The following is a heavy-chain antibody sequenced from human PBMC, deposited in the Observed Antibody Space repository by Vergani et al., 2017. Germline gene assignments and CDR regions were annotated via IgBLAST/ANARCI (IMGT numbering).Heavy chain of an antibody. CDR3: ARAAYSSGWYEEPGDYYYYMDV. CDR2: INPNSGGT. D-gene: IGHD6-19*01. J-gene: IGHJ6*03. Sequence: QVQLVQSGAEVKKPGASVKVSCKASGYTFTGYYMHWVRQAPGQGLEWMGWINPNSGGTNYAQKFQGRVTMTRDTSKNQFSLKLSSVTAADTAVYYCARAAYSSGWYEEPGDYYYYMDVWGKGTTVTVSS. CDR1: GYTFTGYY. V-gene: IGHV1-2*02.